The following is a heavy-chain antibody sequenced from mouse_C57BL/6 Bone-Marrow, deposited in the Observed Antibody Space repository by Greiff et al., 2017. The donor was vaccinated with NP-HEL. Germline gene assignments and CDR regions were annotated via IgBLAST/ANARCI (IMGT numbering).Heavy chain of an antibody. CDR2: IATANGNT. CDR1: GFNIKNTY. V-gene: IGHV14-3*01. CDR3: AIQGLRRRVWYFDV. D-gene: IGHD2-4*01. J-gene: IGHJ1*03. Sequence: EVQLQQSVAELVRPGASVKLSCTASGFNIKNTYMHWVKQRPEQGLEWIGRIATANGNTKYAPKFQGKATLHADTSSNTAYLQLSSLASEDTAIYYCAIQGLRRRVWYFDVWGTGTTVTVSS.